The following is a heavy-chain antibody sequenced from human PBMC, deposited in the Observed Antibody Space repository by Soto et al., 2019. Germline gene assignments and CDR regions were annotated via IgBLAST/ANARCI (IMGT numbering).Heavy chain of an antibody. CDR3: AKDAEEPVGVVRYYYMDV. CDR1: GFTFSSYG. CDR2: ISYDGSNK. Sequence: QVQLVESGGGVVQPGRSLRLSCAASGFTFSSYGMHWVRQAPGKGLEWVAVISYDGSNKYYADSVKGRFTISRDNSKNSMYLQMNSLRAEDTAVYYCAKDAEEPVGVVRYYYMDVWGKGTTVTVSS. J-gene: IGHJ6*03. V-gene: IGHV3-30*18. D-gene: IGHD3-3*01.